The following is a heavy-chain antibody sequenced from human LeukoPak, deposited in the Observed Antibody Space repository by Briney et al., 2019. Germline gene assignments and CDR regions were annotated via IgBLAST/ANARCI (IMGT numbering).Heavy chain of an antibody. CDR2: INPSSGGT. CDR1: GGTFSSYA. J-gene: IGHJ4*02. D-gene: IGHD1-26*01. Sequence: ASVTVSYKASGGTFSSYAISWVRQAPGQGLAWMGWINPSSGGTNYAQKFQGRVTMTRDTSISTAYMELSRLRSDDTAVYYCARDLRGIQESDYWGQGTLVTVSS. V-gene: IGHV1-2*02. CDR3: ARDLRGIQESDY.